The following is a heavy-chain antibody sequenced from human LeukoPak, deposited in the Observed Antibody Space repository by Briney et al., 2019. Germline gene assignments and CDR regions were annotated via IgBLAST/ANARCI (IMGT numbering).Heavy chain of an antibody. CDR3: ARGGDSSGYYYEPAVDY. V-gene: IGHV3-74*01. D-gene: IGHD3-22*01. CDR2: INSDGSST. Sequence: GGSLRLSCAASGFTFSSYWMHWVRQAPGKGLVWVSRINSDGSSTSYADSVKGRVTISRDNAKNTLYLQMNSLRAEDTAVYYCARGGDSSGYYYEPAVDYWGQGTLVTVSS. J-gene: IGHJ4*02. CDR1: GFTFSSYW.